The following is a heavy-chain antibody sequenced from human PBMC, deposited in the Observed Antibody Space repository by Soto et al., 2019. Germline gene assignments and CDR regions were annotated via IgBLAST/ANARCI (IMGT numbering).Heavy chain of an antibody. J-gene: IGHJ5*02. Sequence: PSETLSLTCTVSGVSVSGGTYYWTWIRQTPGKGLEWIGDIYYSGTTKYNPSLKSRVTISADTSKNQFSLNLRSVTAADTAVYYCARDRSGGYNWFDPWGQGTLVTVSS. CDR3: ARDRSGGYNWFDP. CDR1: GVSVSGGTYY. V-gene: IGHV4-61*01. D-gene: IGHD2-15*01. CDR2: IYYSGTT.